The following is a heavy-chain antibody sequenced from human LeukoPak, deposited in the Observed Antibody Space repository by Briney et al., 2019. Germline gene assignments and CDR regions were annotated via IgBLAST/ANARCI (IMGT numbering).Heavy chain of an antibody. CDR3: ARANYYDYVWGSYRHTFGDY. CDR1: GYTFTRYG. D-gene: IGHD3-16*02. Sequence: ASVNVSCKPSGYTFTRYGISWVRQAPGQGLEWMGWISAYNGNTNYAQKLQGRDTMTTDASTSTDYEELRSLRSDDTAVYYCARANYYDYVWGSYRHTFGDYWGQGTLVTVSS. V-gene: IGHV1-18*01. J-gene: IGHJ4*02. CDR2: ISAYNGNT.